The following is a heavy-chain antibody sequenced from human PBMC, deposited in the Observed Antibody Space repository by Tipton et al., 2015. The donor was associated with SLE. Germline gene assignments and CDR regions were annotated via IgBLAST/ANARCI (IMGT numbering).Heavy chain of an antibody. CDR2: INHSGST. D-gene: IGHD2-8*01. CDR3: ARDCTTGVCYTTSFDY. V-gene: IGHV4-34*01. CDR1: GGSFSDYS. J-gene: IGHJ4*02. Sequence: TLSLTCAVYGGSFSDYSWSWIRQPPGKGLEWIGEINHSGSTNYNPSLKSRVTISIDTSKNRFSLRLSSVTAADTAVYYCARDCTTGVCYTTSFDYWGQGTLVTVSP.